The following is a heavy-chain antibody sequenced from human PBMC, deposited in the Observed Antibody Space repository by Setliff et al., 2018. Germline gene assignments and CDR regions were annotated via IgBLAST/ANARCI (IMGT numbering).Heavy chain of an antibody. CDR1: GFSFSDHS. D-gene: IGHD3-10*01. CDR3: FGAGTCSY. V-gene: IGHV3-7*01. Sequence: GGSLRLSCATSGFSFSDHSMDWVRQAPGKGLEWLASINPHASEKYYVDSVKGRFTISRDNAKNSLSLQMNSLRTEDTAVYYCFGAGTCSYWGQGTLVTVSS. CDR2: INPHASEK. J-gene: IGHJ4*02.